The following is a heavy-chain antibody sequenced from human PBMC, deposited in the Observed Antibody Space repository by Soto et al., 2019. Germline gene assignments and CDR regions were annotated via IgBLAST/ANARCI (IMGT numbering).Heavy chain of an antibody. V-gene: IGHV4-4*02. CDR2: IYHSGST. Sequence: VQLVESGGGLVKPGGSLTLSCAASGFTFSISTMIWVRQAPGKGLEWIGEIYHSGSTNYNPSLRSRVTISLDKSKNQFSLRVKSVTAADTAEYYCARAWPSVDSYGSGVMDVWGQGTTVTVSS. J-gene: IGHJ6*02. CDR1: GFTFSISTM. D-gene: IGHD5-18*01. CDR3: ARAWPSVDSYGSGVMDV.